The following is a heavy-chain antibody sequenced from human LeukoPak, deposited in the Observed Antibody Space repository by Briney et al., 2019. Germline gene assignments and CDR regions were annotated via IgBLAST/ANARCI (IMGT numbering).Heavy chain of an antibody. CDR3: ARGAYSNYLSVGY. CDR1: GGSIPSYY. D-gene: IGHD4-11*01. Sequence: PSETLSLTCALSGGSIPSYYWSWLPQTPGKGLEWIGYLLYSGSTNYNPSLKSRVTMSIDTSKNQFSLKLRSVTAADTAVYYCARGAYSNYLSVGYWGQGILVTVSS. V-gene: IGHV4-59*01. CDR2: LLYSGST. J-gene: IGHJ4*02.